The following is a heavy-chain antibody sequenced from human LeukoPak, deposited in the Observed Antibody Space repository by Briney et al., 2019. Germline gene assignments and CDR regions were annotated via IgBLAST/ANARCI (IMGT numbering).Heavy chain of an antibody. CDR3: ARSGNGVYFDY. Sequence: SETLSLTCTVSGVSISSYYWSWIRQPAGKGLEWIGSIYYSGSTNYNPSLKSRVTLFVDTSKNHFSLKVSSVTAADTAVFYCARSGNGVYFDYWGQGALVTVSS. CDR2: IYYSGST. CDR1: GVSISSYY. D-gene: IGHD2-8*01. V-gene: IGHV4-59*05. J-gene: IGHJ4*02.